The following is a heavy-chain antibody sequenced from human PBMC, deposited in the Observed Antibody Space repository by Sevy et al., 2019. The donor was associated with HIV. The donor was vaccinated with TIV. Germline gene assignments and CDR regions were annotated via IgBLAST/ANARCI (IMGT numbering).Heavy chain of an antibody. Sequence: GGSLRLSCAASGFSFMPYAMSWVRQAPGKGLEWVSGISGSSGLTYYADSVKGRFTISRDNSKNTLYLQMKNLGADDTAVYYCAKGSVAAPVGNYFDHWGHGALVTVSS. CDR2: ISGSSGLT. V-gene: IGHV3-23*01. D-gene: IGHD6-19*01. CDR1: GFSFMPYA. CDR3: AKGSVAAPVGNYFDH. J-gene: IGHJ4*01.